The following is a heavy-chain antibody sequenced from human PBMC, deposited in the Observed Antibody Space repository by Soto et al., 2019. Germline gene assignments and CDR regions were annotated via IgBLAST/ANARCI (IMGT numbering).Heavy chain of an antibody. CDR3: ARPEKADFWSGYGPFDP. Sequence: SETLSLTCTVSGGSISSSSYYWGWIRQPPGKGLEWIGSIYYSGSTHYNPSLKSRVTISVDTSKNQFSLKLSSVTAADTAVYYCARPEKADFWSGYGPFDPWGQGTLVTVSS. J-gene: IGHJ5*02. V-gene: IGHV4-39*01. CDR2: IYYSGST. CDR1: GGSISSSSYY. D-gene: IGHD3-3*01.